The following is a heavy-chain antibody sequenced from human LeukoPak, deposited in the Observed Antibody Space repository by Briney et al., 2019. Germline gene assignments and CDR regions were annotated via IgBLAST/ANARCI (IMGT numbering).Heavy chain of an antibody. CDR1: GFTFSGSA. J-gene: IGHJ4*02. V-gene: IGHV3-73*01. CDR2: IRSKANSYAT. Sequence: GGXXRLSCAASGFTFSGSAMHWVRQASGKGLEWVGRIRSKANSYATAYAASVKGRFTISRDDSKNTAYLQMNSLKTEDTAVYYCTGRTAMTDYWGQGTLVTVSS. D-gene: IGHD5-18*01. CDR3: TGRTAMTDY.